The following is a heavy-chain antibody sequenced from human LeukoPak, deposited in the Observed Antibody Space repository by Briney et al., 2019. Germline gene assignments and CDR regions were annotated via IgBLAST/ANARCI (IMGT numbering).Heavy chain of an antibody. D-gene: IGHD3-22*01. CDR2: ISSSSSTI. J-gene: IGHJ4*02. CDR1: GFTVSSYS. CDR3: ARDDNWDYYDYYFDY. V-gene: IGHV3-48*02. Sequence: GGSLRLSCAASGFTVSSYSMNWVRQAPGKGLEWVSYISSSSSTIYYADSVKGRFTISRDNAKNSLYLQMNSLRDEDTAVYYCARDDNWDYYDYYFDYWGQGTLVTVSS.